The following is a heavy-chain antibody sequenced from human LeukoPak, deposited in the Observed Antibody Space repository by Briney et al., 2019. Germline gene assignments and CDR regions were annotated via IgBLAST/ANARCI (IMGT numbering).Heavy chain of an antibody. Sequence: GGSLRLSCAASGFTFSSYAMSWVRQAPGKGLEWVSAISGSGGSTYYADSVKGRFTISRDNSKNTLYLQMNSLRAEDTAVYYCARWRYDFWSGYYTLDYWGQGTLVTVSS. CDR2: ISGSGGST. J-gene: IGHJ4*02. CDR1: GFTFSSYA. V-gene: IGHV3-23*01. CDR3: ARWRYDFWSGYYTLDY. D-gene: IGHD3-3*01.